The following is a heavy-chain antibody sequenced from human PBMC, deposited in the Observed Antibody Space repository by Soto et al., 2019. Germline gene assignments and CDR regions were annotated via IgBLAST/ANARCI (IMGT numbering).Heavy chain of an antibody. CDR2: INPSGGST. V-gene: IGHV1-46*01. J-gene: IGHJ4*02. D-gene: IGHD3-10*01. CDR1: GYTFTSYY. Sequence: SAKVSCKASGYTFTSYYMHWVRQAPGQGLEWMGIINPSGGSTSYAQKFQGRVTMTRDTSTSTVYMELSSLRSEDTAVYYCARAQVYGSGSYYMKYWGQGTLVTVSS. CDR3: ARAQVYGSGSYYMKY.